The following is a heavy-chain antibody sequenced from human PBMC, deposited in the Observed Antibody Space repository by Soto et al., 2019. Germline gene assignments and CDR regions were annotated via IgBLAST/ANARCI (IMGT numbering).Heavy chain of an antibody. CDR3: ATYGYSSGWPSGYYYGIDV. D-gene: IGHD6-19*01. CDR2: IYYSGST. CDR1: GGSISSSSYY. V-gene: IGHV4-39*01. Sequence: SETLSLTCTVSGGSISSSSYYWGWIRQPPGKGLEWIGSIYYSGSTYYNPSLKSRVTISVDTSKNQFSLKLSSVTAADTAVYYCATYGYSSGWPSGYYYGIDVWGQGTTVTV. J-gene: IGHJ6*02.